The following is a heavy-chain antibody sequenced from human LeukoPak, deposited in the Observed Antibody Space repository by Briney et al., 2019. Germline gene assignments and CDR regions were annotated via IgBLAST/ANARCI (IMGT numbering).Heavy chain of an antibody. CDR1: GGSISSYY. V-gene: IGHV4-59*01. Sequence: KTSQTLSLTCTVSGGSISSYYWSWIRQPPGKGLEWIGYIYYSGSTNYNPSLKSRVTISVDTSKNQFSLKLSSVTAADTAVYYCARGGGGSPFGYYYYYYMDVWGKGTTVTISS. D-gene: IGHD3-16*01. CDR3: ARGGGGSPFGYYYYYYMDV. CDR2: IYYSGST. J-gene: IGHJ6*03.